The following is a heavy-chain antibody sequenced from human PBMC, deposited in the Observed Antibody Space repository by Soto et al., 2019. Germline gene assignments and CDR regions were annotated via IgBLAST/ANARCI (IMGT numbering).Heavy chain of an antibody. CDR2: ISGSGGST. D-gene: IGHD2-15*01. CDR3: AKRGVVSPWIYYYYMDV. J-gene: IGHJ6*03. CDR1: GFTFSSYA. Sequence: GGSLRLSCAASGFTFSSYAMSWVRQAPGKGLEWVSAISGSGGSTYYADSVKGRFTISRDNSKNTLYLQMNSLRAEDTAVYYCAKRGVVSPWIYYYYMDVWGKGTTVTVSS. V-gene: IGHV3-23*01.